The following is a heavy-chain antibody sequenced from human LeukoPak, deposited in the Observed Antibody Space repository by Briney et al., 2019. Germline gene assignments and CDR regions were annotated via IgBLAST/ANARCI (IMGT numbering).Heavy chain of an antibody. D-gene: IGHD3-22*01. J-gene: IGHJ4*02. V-gene: IGHV3-73*01. CDR1: GFTFSGSA. Sequence: GGSLRLSCAASGFTFSGSAMHWARQASGKGLEWVGRIRSKANSYATAYAASVKGRFTISRDDSKNTAYLQMNSLKTEDTAVYYCTPVPYYYDSSGYPTYYFDYWGQGTLVTVSS. CDR2: IRSKANSYAT. CDR3: TPVPYYYDSSGYPTYYFDY.